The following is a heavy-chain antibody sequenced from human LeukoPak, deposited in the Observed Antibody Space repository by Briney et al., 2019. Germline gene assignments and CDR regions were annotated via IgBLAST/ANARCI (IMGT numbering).Heavy chain of an antibody. CDR1: GDSIIGYW. CDR2: IRYNGNT. V-gene: IGHV4-59*01. D-gene: IGHD6-19*01. J-gene: IGHJ5*02. Sequence: PSETLSLTCTVSGDSIIGYWLSWIRQPPGKGLEWIGNIRYNGNTYSNPSLKSRVTISVDTSKNQFSMKLSSVTAADTAMYYCARYAALSGPNWLDRWGRGTLVTVSS. CDR3: ARYAALSGPNWLDR.